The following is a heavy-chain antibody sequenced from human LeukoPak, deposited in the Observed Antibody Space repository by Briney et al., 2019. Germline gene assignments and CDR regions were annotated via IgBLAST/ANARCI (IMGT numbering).Heavy chain of an antibody. D-gene: IGHD6-19*01. V-gene: IGHV3-30-3*01. Sequence: PGRSLRLSCAASGFTFSSYAMHWVRQAPGKGLEWVAVISYDGSNKYYADSVKGRFTISRDNSKNTLYLQMNSLRAEDTAVYYCARESSIAVADYWGQGILVTVSS. CDR2: ISYDGSNK. CDR1: GFTFSSYA. CDR3: ARESSIAVADY. J-gene: IGHJ4*02.